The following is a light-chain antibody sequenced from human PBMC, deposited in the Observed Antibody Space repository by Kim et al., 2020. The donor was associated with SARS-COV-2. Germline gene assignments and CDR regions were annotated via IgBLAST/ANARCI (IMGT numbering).Light chain of an antibody. CDR1: NRDVGRYNL. CDR2: EVA. V-gene: IGLV2-23*02. Sequence: QSITISCTGSNRDVGRYNLVSWYQQHPGKAPKLVIYEVAKRPSGVSNRFSGSKSGNTASLTISGLQAEDEGDYYCCSYAGSNAFGVFGGGTKLTVL. J-gene: IGLJ3*02. CDR3: CSYAGSNAFGV.